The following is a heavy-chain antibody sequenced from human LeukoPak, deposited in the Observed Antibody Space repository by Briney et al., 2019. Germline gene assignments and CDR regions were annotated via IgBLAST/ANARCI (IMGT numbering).Heavy chain of an antibody. CDR1: GGTFTSSS. CDR2: IIPMLDTS. D-gene: IGHD3-22*01. Sequence: SVKVSCKASGGTFTSSSVTWVRQAPGQGLEWMGGIIPMLDTSNYAQIFQGRVTITADKSTSTVYMELSSLRSEDTAVYYCARDPGNNYYYFDLWGRGTLVTVSS. CDR3: ARDPGNNYYYFDL. V-gene: IGHV1-69*10. J-gene: IGHJ2*01.